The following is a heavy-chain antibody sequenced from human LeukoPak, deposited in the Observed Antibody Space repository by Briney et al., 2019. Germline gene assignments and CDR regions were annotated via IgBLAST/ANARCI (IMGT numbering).Heavy chain of an antibody. D-gene: IGHD6-13*01. Sequence: GGSLRLSCAASGFTFSGYAMTWVRQAPGKGLDWVSGVGGSDGSTFYADSVKGRFTISRDSSKNTLYLQMNSLRVEDTAVYYCAKVGGGRIAAAGSHYWGQGTLVTVSS. CDR2: VGGSDGST. CDR3: AKVGGGRIAAAGSHY. J-gene: IGHJ4*02. CDR1: GFTFSGYA. V-gene: IGHV3-23*01.